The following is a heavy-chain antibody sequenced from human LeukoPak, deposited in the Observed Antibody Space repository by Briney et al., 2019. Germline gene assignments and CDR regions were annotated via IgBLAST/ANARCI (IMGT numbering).Heavy chain of an antibody. CDR1: GGSISSYY. CDR2: IYYSGST. V-gene: IGHV4-59*12. Sequence: SETLSLTCTVSGGSISSYYWSWIRQPPGKGLEWIGYIYYSGSTNYNPSLKSRVTISVDTSKNQFSLKLSSVTAADTAVYYCARGTDYDFWSGRSRYYYMDVWGKGTTVTVSS. D-gene: IGHD3-3*01. J-gene: IGHJ6*03. CDR3: ARGTDYDFWSGRSRYYYMDV.